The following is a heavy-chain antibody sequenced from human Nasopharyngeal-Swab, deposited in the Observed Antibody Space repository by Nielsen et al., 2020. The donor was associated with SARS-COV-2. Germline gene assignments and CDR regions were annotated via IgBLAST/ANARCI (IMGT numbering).Heavy chain of an antibody. J-gene: IGHJ5*02. CDR2: ISGNGGAT. CDR1: GFISNYA. Sequence: SFAASGFISNYAMSWVRQAPGKGLEWVSGISGNGGATYYADSVKGRFTISRDNSKNTLSLQMNSLRADNTAVYYCAKNPYSSSFYWFDPWGQGTLVTVSS. CDR3: AKNPYSSSFYWFDP. D-gene: IGHD6-13*01. V-gene: IGHV3-23*01.